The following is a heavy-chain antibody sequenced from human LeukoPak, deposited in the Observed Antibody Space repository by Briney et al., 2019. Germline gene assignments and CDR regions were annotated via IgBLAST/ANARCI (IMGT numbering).Heavy chain of an antibody. Sequence: GGSLRLSCAASGFTFSSYGMHWVRQAPGKGLEWVAFIRYDGSNKYYADSVKGRFTISRDNSKNTLYLHVNSLRPEDTAVYYCARAGGTWFGEPPFDYWGQGTLVTVSS. D-gene: IGHD3-10*01. CDR1: GFTFSSYG. CDR2: IRYDGSNK. CDR3: ARAGGTWFGEPPFDY. J-gene: IGHJ4*02. V-gene: IGHV3-30*02.